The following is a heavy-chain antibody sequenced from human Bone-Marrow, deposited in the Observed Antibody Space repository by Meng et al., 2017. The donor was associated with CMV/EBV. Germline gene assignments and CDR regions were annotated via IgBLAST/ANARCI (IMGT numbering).Heavy chain of an antibody. V-gene: IGHV4-34*01. J-gene: IGHJ3*02. CDR3: ARRGAIVVVPAARWAFDI. D-gene: IGHD2-2*01. CDR2: INHSGST. CDR1: GGSFSGYY. Sequence: ESLKISCAVYGGSFSGYYWSWIRQPPGKGLEWIGEINHSGSTNYNPSLKSRVTISVDTSKNQFSLKLSSVTAADTAVYYCARRGAIVVVPAARWAFDIWGQGTMVTVSS.